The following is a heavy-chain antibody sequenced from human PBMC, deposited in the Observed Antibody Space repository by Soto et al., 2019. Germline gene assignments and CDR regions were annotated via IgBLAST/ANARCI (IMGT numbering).Heavy chain of an antibody. CDR1: GGTFSSYA. CDR3: ARDVNYYDSSGYLN. J-gene: IGHJ4*02. Sequence: ASVKVSCKASGGTFSSYAIRWVRQAPGQGLEWMGGISAYNGNTNYAQKLQGRVTMTTDTSTSTAYMELRSLRSDDTAVYYCARDVNYYDSSGYLNWGQGTLVTVSS. CDR2: ISAYNGNT. D-gene: IGHD3-22*01. V-gene: IGHV1-18*01.